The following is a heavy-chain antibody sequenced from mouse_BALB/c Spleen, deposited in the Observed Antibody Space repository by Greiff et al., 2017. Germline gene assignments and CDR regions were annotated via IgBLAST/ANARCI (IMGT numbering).Heavy chain of an antibody. J-gene: IGHJ3*01. D-gene: IGHD1-1*01. CDR1: GFTFSDYY. Sequence: EVQVVESGGGLVKPGGSLKLSCAASGFTFSDYYMYWVRQTPEKRLEWVATISDGGSYTYYPDSVKGRFTISRDNAKNNLYLQMSSLKSEDTAMYYCARGSVRYYYGSGAYWGQGTLVTVSA. V-gene: IGHV5-4*02. CDR3: ARGSVRYYYGSGAY. CDR2: ISDGGSYT.